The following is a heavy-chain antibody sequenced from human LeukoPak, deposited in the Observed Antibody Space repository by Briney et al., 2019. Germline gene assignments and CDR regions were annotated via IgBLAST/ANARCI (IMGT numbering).Heavy chain of an antibody. J-gene: IGHJ6*03. CDR3: ARERSRYGSGSYYTHNYYYYYMDV. V-gene: IGHV1-18*01. D-gene: IGHD3-10*01. CDR2: IRVYNGNT. Sequence: VSVKVSCKASGYTFTNYDISWVRQAPGKGLEWMGWIRVYNGNTNYAQKLQGRVTMTTDTSTSTAYMELRSLRSDDTAVYYCARERSRYGSGSYYTHNYYYYYMDVWGKGTTVTISS. CDR1: GYTFTNYD.